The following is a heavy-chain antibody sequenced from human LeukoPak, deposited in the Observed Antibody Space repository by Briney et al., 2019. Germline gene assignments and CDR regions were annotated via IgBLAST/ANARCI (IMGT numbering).Heavy chain of an antibody. V-gene: IGHV4-34*01. CDR3: ATRRMGKAFDP. CDR1: GGSFSGYY. D-gene: IGHD7-27*01. J-gene: IGHJ5*02. CDR2: INHSGST. Sequence: SETLSLTCAVYGGSFSGYYWSWIRQPPGKGLEWIGEINHSGSTNYNPSLKSRVTISVDTSKNQFSLKLSSVTAADTAVYYCATRRMGKAFDPWGQGTLVTVSS.